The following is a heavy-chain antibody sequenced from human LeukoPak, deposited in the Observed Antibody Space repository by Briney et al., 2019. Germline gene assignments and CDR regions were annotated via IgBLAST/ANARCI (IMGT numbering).Heavy chain of an antibody. CDR3: ARQGYSSGWRGGNWFDP. D-gene: IGHD6-19*01. CDR2: IYYIGST. J-gene: IGHJ5*02. CDR1: GGSISSYY. V-gene: IGHV4-59*01. Sequence: SESLSLTCTVAGGSISSYYWSWIRQPPGKGLEWIGYIYYIGSTTYNPSLKSRVTIPVDTSKKQFSLKLSSVTAADTAVYYCARQGYSSGWRGGNWFDPWGQGTLVTVSS.